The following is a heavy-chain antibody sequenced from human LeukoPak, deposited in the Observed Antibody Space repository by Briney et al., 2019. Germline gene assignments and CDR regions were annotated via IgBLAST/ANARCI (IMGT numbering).Heavy chain of an antibody. V-gene: IGHV4-34*01. J-gene: IGHJ5*02. CDR2: INHSGST. CDR3: XRGQHIVVVPAAKRGWFDP. Sequence: PSETLSLTCAVYGGSFSGYYWSWIRQPPGKGLEWIGEINHSGSTNYNPSLKSRVTISVDTSKNQFSLKLSSVTAADTAVYYCXRGQHIVVVPAAKRGWFDPWGQGTLVTVSS. CDR1: GGSFSGYY. D-gene: IGHD2-2*01.